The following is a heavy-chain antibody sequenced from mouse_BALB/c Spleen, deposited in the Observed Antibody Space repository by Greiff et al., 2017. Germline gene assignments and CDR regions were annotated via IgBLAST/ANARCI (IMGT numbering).Heavy chain of an antibody. CDR2: ISSGGSYT. Sequence: EVHLVESGGGLVKPGGSLKLSCAASGFTFSSYAMSWVRQTPEKRLEWVATISSGGSYTYYPDSVKGRFTISRDNAKNTLYLQMSSLRSEDTAMYYCARLTGTGYYFDYWGQGTTLTVSS. J-gene: IGHJ2*01. CDR1: GFTFSSYA. CDR3: ARLTGTGYYFDY. D-gene: IGHD4-1*01. V-gene: IGHV5-9-3*01.